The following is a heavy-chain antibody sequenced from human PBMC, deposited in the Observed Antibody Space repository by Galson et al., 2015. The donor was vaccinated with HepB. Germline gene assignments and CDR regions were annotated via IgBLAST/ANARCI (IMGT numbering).Heavy chain of an antibody. CDR3: AKGGSATPNYYDSSGFDY. J-gene: IGHJ4*02. CDR1: GFTFDDYA. CDR2: ISWNSGSI. Sequence: SLRLSCAASGFTFDDYAMHWVRQAPGKGLEWVSGISWNSGSIGYADSVKGRFTISRDNAKNSLYLQMNSLRAEDTALYYCAKGGSATPNYYDSSGFDYWGQGTLVTVSS. D-gene: IGHD3-22*01. V-gene: IGHV3-9*01.